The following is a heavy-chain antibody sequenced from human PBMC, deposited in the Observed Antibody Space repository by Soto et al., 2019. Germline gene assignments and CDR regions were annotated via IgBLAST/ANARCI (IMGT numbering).Heavy chain of an antibody. CDR3: ARGNHRWLQLWYFDL. V-gene: IGHV1-69*12. CDR2: IIPIFGTA. J-gene: IGHJ2*01. CDR1: GGTFSSYT. D-gene: IGHD5-12*01. Sequence: QVQLVQSGAEVKKPGSSMTVSCKASGGTFSSYTISWVRQAPGQGLEWMGGIIPIFGTANYAQKFQGRVTITAEESTSTAYMELSSLRSEDTAVYYCARGNHRWLQLWYFDLWGRGTLVTVSS.